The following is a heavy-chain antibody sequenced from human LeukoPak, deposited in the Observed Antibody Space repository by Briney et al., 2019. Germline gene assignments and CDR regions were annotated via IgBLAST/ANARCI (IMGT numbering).Heavy chain of an antibody. CDR3: AKYYYDSSALLSPPYYVDY. J-gene: IGHJ4*02. CDR1: AFTFSRYT. D-gene: IGHD3-22*01. CDR2: ISGSDGST. V-gene: IGHV3-23*01. Sequence: EGALSFSCAASAFTFSRYTMGCHRQAQGQALKSASTISGSDGSTYYADHVKGRFTISRDNTKNTLYLQMNSLGAEDTAVYYCAKYYYDSSALLSPPYYVDYWGQGTLVTVSS.